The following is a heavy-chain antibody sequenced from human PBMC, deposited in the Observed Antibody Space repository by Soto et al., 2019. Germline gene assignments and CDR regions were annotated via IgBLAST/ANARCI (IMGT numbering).Heavy chain of an antibody. CDR3: ARSGDGYLRWYYFDY. CDR2: IYYSGST. V-gene: IGHV4-30-4*01. D-gene: IGHD5-12*01. CDR1: GGSISSGDYY. Sequence: PSETLSLTCTVSGGSISSGDYYWSWIRQPPGKGLEWIGYIYYSGSTYYNPSLKSRVTISVDTSKNQFSLKLSSVTAADTAVYYCARSGDGYLRWYYFDYWGQGTLVTVSS. J-gene: IGHJ4*02.